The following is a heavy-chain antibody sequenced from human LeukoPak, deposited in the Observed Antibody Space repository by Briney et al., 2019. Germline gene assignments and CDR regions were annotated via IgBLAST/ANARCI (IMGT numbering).Heavy chain of an antibody. J-gene: IGHJ4*02. D-gene: IGHD6-6*01. V-gene: IGHV3-20*04. CDR2: INWNGGST. Sequence: PGGSLRLSCAASGFTFDDYGMSWVRQAPGKGLEGVSGINWNGGSTVYADSVKGRFTISRDNAKNTLYLQMNSLRAEDTAVYYCARGLSGYASSLGYWGQGTLVTVSA. CDR1: GFTFDDYG. CDR3: ARGLSGYASSLGY.